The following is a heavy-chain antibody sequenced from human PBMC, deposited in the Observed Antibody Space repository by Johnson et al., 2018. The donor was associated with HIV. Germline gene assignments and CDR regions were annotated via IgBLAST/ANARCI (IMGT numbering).Heavy chain of an antibody. CDR2: IRYDGRNK. Sequence: QVQLVESGGGVVQPGGSLRLSCAASGFTFSSYGMHWVRQAPGKGLEWVAFIRYDGRNKYDADSVKGRFTISRNNSTNKLYLQMNSRRVEDTAVYYCARDAAKLEEDDAFDIWGQGTMVTVSS. J-gene: IGHJ3*02. CDR1: GFTFSSYG. D-gene: IGHD1-1*01. CDR3: ARDAAKLEEDDAFDI. V-gene: IGHV3-30*02.